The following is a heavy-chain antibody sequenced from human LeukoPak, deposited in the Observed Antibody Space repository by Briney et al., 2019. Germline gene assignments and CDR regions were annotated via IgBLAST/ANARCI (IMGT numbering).Heavy chain of an antibody. CDR2: IYYSRST. J-gene: IGHJ5*02. CDR3: ARVRVGVHWFDP. V-gene: IGHV4-30-4*02. Sequence: SETLSLTCTVSGGSFSSGDWYWRWIRQPPGKGLEWIGYIYYSRSTYYNPSLKSRVTISVDTSKDQFSLKLSSVTSADTAVYYSARVRVGVHWFDPWAQGTLVTVSS. D-gene: IGHD1-26*01. CDR1: GGSFSSGDWY.